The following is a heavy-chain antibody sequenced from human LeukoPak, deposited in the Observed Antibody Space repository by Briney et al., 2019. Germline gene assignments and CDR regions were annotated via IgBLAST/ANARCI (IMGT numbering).Heavy chain of an antibody. CDR3: ARDKASMVRGVIITSGNYYYMDA. CDR2: INTSGGST. Sequence: ASVKVSCKASGYTFTSYYMHWVRQPPGQGLEWMGIINTSGGSTSYAQKFQGRVTITRHTSTSTVYMELSSLRSEDTAVYYCARDKASMVRGVIITSGNYYYMDAWGKGNTVTASS. D-gene: IGHD3-10*01. J-gene: IGHJ6*03. CDR1: GYTFTSYY. V-gene: IGHV1-46*01.